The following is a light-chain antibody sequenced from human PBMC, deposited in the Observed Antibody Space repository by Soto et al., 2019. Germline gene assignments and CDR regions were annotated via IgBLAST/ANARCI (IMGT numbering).Light chain of an antibody. CDR2: AAS. J-gene: IGKJ1*01. CDR3: QQDASSRT. Sequence: EIVLTQSPVTLSLSPGERATLSCRASQSVSSRYFAWYQQKPGQAPRLLIYAASRRATGIPDRFSGSGSGTDFPLTISRLEPEDFAVYYCQQDASSRTFGPGTKVE. CDR1: QSVSSRY. V-gene: IGKV3-20*01.